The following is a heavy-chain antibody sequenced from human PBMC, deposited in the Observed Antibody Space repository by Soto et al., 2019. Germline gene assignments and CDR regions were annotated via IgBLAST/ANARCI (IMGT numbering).Heavy chain of an antibody. V-gene: IGHV3-30-3*01. D-gene: IGHD3-10*01. J-gene: IGHJ2*01. Sequence: QVQLVESGGDVVQPGRSLRLSCAASAFTFSSYAMHWVRQAPGKGLEWVAAISYDGNNKYYADSVKGRFTISRDNSKNTLYLQMNSLRVEDAAVYSCARDRWGVLGRDIDWYFDLWGRGTLVTVSS. CDR3: ARDRWGVLGRDIDWYFDL. CDR1: AFTFSSYA. CDR2: ISYDGNNK.